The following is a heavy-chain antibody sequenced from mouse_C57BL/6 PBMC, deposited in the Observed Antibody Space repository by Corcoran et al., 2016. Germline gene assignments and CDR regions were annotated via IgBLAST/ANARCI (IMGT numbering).Heavy chain of an antibody. CDR2: IYPGSGNT. D-gene: IGHD2-5*01. CDR3: ARASNHWYFDV. J-gene: IGHJ1*03. V-gene: IGHV1-66*01. CDR1: GYSFTSYY. Sequence: QVQLQQSGPELVKPGASVKISCKASGYSFTSYYIHWVKQRPGQGLEWIGWIYPGSGNTKYNEKFKGKATLTADTSSSTAYMQLSSLTSEDYAVYYCARASNHWYFDVWGTGTTVTVSS.